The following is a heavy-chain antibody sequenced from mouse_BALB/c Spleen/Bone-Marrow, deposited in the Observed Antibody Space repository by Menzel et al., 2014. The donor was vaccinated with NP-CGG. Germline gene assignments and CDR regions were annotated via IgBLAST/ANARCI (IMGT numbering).Heavy chain of an antibody. CDR1: GFTFSSYT. CDR2: ISNGGGST. Sequence: EVKLMESGGGLVQPGGSLKLSCAASGFTFSSYTMSWVRQTPEKRLEWVAYISNGGGSTYYPDTVKGRFTISRDNAKNTLYLQMSSLKSEDTAMYYCARHGYYGSRAMDYWGQETSVTVSS. D-gene: IGHD1-1*01. J-gene: IGHJ4*01. V-gene: IGHV5-12-2*01. CDR3: ARHGYYGSRAMDY.